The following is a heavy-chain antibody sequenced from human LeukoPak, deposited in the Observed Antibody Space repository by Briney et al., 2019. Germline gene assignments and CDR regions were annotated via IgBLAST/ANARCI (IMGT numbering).Heavy chain of an antibody. V-gene: IGHV3-21*01. CDR1: GFTFSSYS. Sequence: GGSLRLSCTASGFTFSSYSMNWVRQAPGKGLEWVSSISSSSSYIYYADSMKGRFTISRDNAMNSLYLQMNSLRAEDTAVYYCARSRLATGAFDIWGQGTMVTVSS. CDR3: ARSRLATGAFDI. J-gene: IGHJ3*02. CDR2: ISSSSSYI. D-gene: IGHD3-9*01.